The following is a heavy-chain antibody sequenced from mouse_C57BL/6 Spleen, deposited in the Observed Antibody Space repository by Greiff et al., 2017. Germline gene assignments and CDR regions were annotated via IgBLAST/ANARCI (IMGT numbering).Heavy chain of an antibody. D-gene: IGHD1-1*01. J-gene: IGHJ4*01. CDR3: ARRRALVATRDYAMDY. CDR2: ISSGSGTI. CDR1: GFTFSDYG. V-gene: IGHV5-17*01. Sequence: EVKLVESGGGLVKPGGSLKLSCAASGFTFSDYGMHWVRQAPEKGLEWVAYISSGSGTIYYADTVKGRFTISRDNAKNTLFLQMTRLRSEDTAMYYCARRRALVATRDYAMDYWCQGTSVTVSS.